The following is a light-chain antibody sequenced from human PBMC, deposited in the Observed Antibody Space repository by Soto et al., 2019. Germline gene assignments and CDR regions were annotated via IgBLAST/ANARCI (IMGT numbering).Light chain of an antibody. J-gene: IGLJ1*01. CDR2: EGS. CDR1: SSVVGSYNL. V-gene: IGLV2-23*01. Sequence: QSVLTQPASVSGSPGQSITISCPGTSSVVGSYNLVSWYQQHPGKAPKLMIYEGSKRPSGVSNRFSGSKSGNTASLTISGLQAEDEADYYCCSCAGSSTYVFGTGTKVTVL. CDR3: CSCAGSSTYV.